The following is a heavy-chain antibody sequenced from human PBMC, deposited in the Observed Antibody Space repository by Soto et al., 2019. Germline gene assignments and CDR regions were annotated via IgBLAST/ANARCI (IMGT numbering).Heavy chain of an antibody. CDR3: ARVAGTFYWYFDL. Sequence: QVQLQESGPGLVKPSQTLSLTCTVSGGSISSGDYYWSWIRQPPGKGLEWIGYIYYSGATYYNPSLKRRVTRSVDTSRNQFALQLSSVTAADTAVYYCARVAGTFYWYFDLWGRGTLVTVAS. J-gene: IGHJ2*01. D-gene: IGHD3-10*01. CDR2: IYYSGAT. V-gene: IGHV4-30-4*01. CDR1: GGSISSGDYY.